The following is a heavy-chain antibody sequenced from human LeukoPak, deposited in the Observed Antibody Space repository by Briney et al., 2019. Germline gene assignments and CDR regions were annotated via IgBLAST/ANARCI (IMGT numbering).Heavy chain of an antibody. D-gene: IGHD6-13*01. CDR3: VRFRQQPHYSDY. CDR1: GGSINNYY. CDR2: IYYSGST. V-gene: IGHV4-59*01. J-gene: IGHJ4*02. Sequence: SETLSLTCTVSGGSINNYYWSWIRQPPGKGLEWIGYIYYSGSTYYNPSLKSRVTMSVDTSKSQFSLKLSSVTAADTAVYYCVRFRQQPHYSDYWGQGTLVTVSS.